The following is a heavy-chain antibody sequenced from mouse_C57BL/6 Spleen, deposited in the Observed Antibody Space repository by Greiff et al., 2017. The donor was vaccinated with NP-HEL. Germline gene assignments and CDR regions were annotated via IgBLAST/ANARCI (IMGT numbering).Heavy chain of an antibody. J-gene: IGHJ4*01. CDR3: ARDLDGYYSYAMDY. Sequence: EVKVVESGGGLVKPGGSLKLSCAASGFTFSSYAMSWVRQTPEKRLEWVATISDGGSYTYYPDNVKGRFTISRDNAKNNLYLQMSHLKSEDTAMYYCARDLDGYYSYAMDYWGQGTSVTVSS. D-gene: IGHD2-3*01. V-gene: IGHV5-4*01. CDR2: ISDGGSYT. CDR1: GFTFSSYA.